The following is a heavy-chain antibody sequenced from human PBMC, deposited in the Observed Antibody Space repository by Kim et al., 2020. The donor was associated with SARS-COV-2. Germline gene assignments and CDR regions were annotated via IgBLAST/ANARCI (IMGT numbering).Heavy chain of an antibody. D-gene: IGHD6-6*01. CDR2: VTSNTAGT. CDR3: ANPRVLY. J-gene: IGHJ4*02. V-gene: IGHV3-23*01. CDR1: GFTFNKYA. Sequence: GGSLRLSCVASGFTFNKYAMTWVRQAPGKGLEWVSTVTSNTAGTFYADSVKGRFTISRDGSKNTLYLQMNSLTVEDTAVYYCANPRVLYWVAGTLVTAS.